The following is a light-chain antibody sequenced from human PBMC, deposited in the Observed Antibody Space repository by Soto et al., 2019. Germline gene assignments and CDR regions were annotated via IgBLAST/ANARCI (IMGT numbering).Light chain of an antibody. CDR1: LSVSSN. Sequence: EIVMTQSPATLSVSPGERATLSCRASLSVSSNLAWYQQKPGQAPRLLIYGASSRATGIPDRFSGSGSGTEFTLTISRLEPEDFAVHYCHQYGISPFGGGTKVDIK. J-gene: IGKJ4*01. CDR2: GAS. CDR3: HQYGISP. V-gene: IGKV3-20*01.